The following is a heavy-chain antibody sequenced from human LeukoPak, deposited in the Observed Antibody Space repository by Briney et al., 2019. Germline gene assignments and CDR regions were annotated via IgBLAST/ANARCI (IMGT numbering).Heavy chain of an antibody. D-gene: IGHD6-6*01. CDR1: GGSFSDDF. CDR3: ASGEYSSSSGY. J-gene: IGHJ4*02. Sequence: SETLSLTCAVYGGSFSDDFWTWVRLAPEKGLEWIGEVFHDGIANYNPSLKSRAIVSVDTSKKQFSLRLSSVTAADTAVYYCASGEYSSSSGYWGQGTLVTVSS. CDR2: VFHDGIA. V-gene: IGHV4-34*10.